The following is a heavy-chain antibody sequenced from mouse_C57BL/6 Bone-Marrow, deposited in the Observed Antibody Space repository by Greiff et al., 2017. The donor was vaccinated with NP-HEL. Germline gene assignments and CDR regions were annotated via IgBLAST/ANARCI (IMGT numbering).Heavy chain of an antibody. D-gene: IGHD1-1*01. CDR3: ARASYYGSGGFAY. CDR1: GYTFTDYN. Sequence: EVQLQQSGPELVKPGASVKMSCKASGYTFTDYNMHWVKQSHGKSLEWIGYINPNNGGTSYNQKFKGKATLTVDKSSSTAYMELRSLTSEDSAVYYCARASYYGSGGFAYWGQGTLVTVSA. J-gene: IGHJ3*01. V-gene: IGHV1-22*01. CDR2: INPNNGGT.